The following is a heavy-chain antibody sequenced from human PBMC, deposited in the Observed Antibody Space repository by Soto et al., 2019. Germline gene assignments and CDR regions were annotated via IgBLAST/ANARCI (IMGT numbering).Heavy chain of an antibody. D-gene: IGHD6-6*01. V-gene: IGHV5-51*01. CDR3: ASSSIAARYYYYGMDV. J-gene: IGHJ6*02. CDR2: IYPGDSDT. CDR1: GYSFTSYW. Sequence: GESLKISCKGSGYSFTSYWIGWVRQMPGKGLEWMGIIYPGDSDTRYSPSFQGQVTISADKSISTAYLQWSSLKASDTAMYYCASSSIAARYYYYGMDVWGQGTTVTVSS.